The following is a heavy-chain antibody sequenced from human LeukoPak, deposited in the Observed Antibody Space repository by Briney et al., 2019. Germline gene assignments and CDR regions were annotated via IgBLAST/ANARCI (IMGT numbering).Heavy chain of an antibody. J-gene: IGHJ4*02. CDR3: LKGNPYGPQALNL. Sequence: GGSLRLSCTASGFTFSTYAMSWVRQAPGKGLEWVSVISGRGGTTYYADSVKGRFTISRDNSKNTLYLQMNSLRAEDTAIYYWLKGNPYGPQALNLWGQGPLVTVSS. CDR1: GFTFSTYA. V-gene: IGHV3-23*01. D-gene: IGHD3-10*01. CDR2: ISGRGGTT.